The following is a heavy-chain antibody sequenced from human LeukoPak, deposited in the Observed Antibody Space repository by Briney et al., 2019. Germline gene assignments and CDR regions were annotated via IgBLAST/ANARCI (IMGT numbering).Heavy chain of an antibody. J-gene: IGHJ4*02. V-gene: IGHV3-21*06. CDR3: ARVAEAAAFDS. D-gene: IGHD6-13*01. Sequence: GGSLRLSCAASGFTFSRNSMNWVRQAPGKGLEWVSSISRNSRYIYYADSMRGRFTISRDNAKNSLYLQMNSLKPEDTAVYYCARVAEAAAFDSWGQGTLVTVSS. CDR1: GFTFSRNS. CDR2: ISRNSRYI.